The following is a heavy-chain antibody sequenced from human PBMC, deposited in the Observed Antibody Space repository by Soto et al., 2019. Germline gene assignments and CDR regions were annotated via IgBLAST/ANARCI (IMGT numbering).Heavy chain of an antibody. J-gene: IGHJ4*02. Sequence: PSETLSLSCAVYGGSFSGYYWSWIRQPPGKGLEWIGEINHSGSTNYNPSLKSRVTISVDTSKNQFSLKLSSVTAADTAVYYCARGRRIAARPVGLGHHPYWGQGTLVTVSS. D-gene: IGHD6-6*01. CDR2: INHSGST. V-gene: IGHV4-34*01. CDR1: GGSFSGYY. CDR3: ARGRRIAARPVGLGHHPY.